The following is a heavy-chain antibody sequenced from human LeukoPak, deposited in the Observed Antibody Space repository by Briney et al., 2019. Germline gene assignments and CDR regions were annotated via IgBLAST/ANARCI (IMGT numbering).Heavy chain of an antibody. D-gene: IGHD3-10*01. CDR3: ARAARYYYGSGSYLAYYYYGIDV. V-gene: IGHV4-34*01. J-gene: IGHJ6*02. CDR2: INHSGST. Sequence: SETLSLTCAVYGGSFSGYYWSWIRQPPGKGLEWIGEINHSGSTNYNPSLKSRVTISVDTSKNQFSLKLSSVTAADTAVYYCARAARYYYGSGSYLAYYYYGIDVWGQGTTVTVSS. CDR1: GGSFSGYY.